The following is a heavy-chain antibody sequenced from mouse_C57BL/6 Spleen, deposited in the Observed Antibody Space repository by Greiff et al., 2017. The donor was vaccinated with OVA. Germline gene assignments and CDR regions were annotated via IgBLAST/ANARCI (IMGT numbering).Heavy chain of an antibody. CDR3: GRRGGLRRGDYLDY. CDR2: IYPGDGDT. D-gene: IGHD2-2*01. V-gene: IGHV1-82*01. Sequence: QVQLKESGPELVKPGASVKISCKASGYAFSSSWMNWVKQRPGKGLEWIGRIYPGDGDTNYNGKFKGKATLTADKSSSTAYMQLSSLTSEDSAVFCCGRRGGLRRGDYLDYWGQGTTLTVSS. J-gene: IGHJ2*01. CDR1: GYAFSSSW.